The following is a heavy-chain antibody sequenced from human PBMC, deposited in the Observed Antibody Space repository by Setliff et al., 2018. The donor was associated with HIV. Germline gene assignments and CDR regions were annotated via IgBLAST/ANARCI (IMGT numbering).Heavy chain of an antibody. J-gene: IGHJ4*02. CDR2: ISSSGTIK. Sequence: PGGSLRLSCAASGFIVNNFEMNWVRQAPGKGLEWISYISSSGTIKKYASSVRGRFTISRDNSKNTLYLQMNSLRAEDTAVYYCAKTWIQLWATEDYWGQGTLVTVSS. CDR3: AKTWIQLWATEDY. D-gene: IGHD5-18*01. CDR1: GFIVNNFE. V-gene: IGHV3-48*03.